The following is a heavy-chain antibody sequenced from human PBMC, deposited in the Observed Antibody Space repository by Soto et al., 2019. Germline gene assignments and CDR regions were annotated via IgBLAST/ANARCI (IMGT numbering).Heavy chain of an antibody. CDR1: GFTFSSHG. D-gene: IGHD6-13*01. CDR3: ARDYRSTCYGFDY. Sequence: GGSLRLSCAASGFTFSSHGMHWVRQTPGKGLEWVAVMYYDGSNEYYADSVMGRFTISGDNSKNTLYLQMNSLRAEDTAVYYCARDYRSTCYGFDYWGQGTLVTVSS. V-gene: IGHV3-33*01. J-gene: IGHJ4*02. CDR2: MYYDGSNE.